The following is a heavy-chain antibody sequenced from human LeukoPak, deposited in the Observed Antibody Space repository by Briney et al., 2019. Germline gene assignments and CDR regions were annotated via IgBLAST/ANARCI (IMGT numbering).Heavy chain of an antibody. CDR1: GGSISSGDYY. D-gene: IGHD3-22*01. J-gene: IGHJ3*02. CDR3: ARAKYYYDSSGYHDAFDI. CDR2: IYYSGST. Sequence: PSETLSLTCTVSGGSISSGDYYWSWIRRPPGKGREWIGYIYYSGSTYYNPSLKSRVTISVDTSKNQFSLKLSSVTAADTAVYYCARAKYYYDSSGYHDAFDIWGQGTMVTVSS. V-gene: IGHV4-30-4*08.